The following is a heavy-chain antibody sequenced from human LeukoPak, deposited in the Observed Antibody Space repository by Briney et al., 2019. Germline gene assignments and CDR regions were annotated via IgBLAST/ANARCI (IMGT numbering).Heavy chain of an antibody. CDR1: GGSISSYY. CDR3: ARVQSGYHYSFQGYYYYMDV. V-gene: IGHV4-59*01. CDR2: IYYSGST. J-gene: IGHJ6*03. Sequence: PSETLSLTCTVSGGSISSYYWSWIRQPPGKGLEWIGYIYYSGSTNYNPSLKSRVTISVDTSKNQFSLKLNSVTAADTAVYYCARVQSGYHYSFQGYYYYMDVWGKGTTVTVSS. D-gene: IGHD3-3*01.